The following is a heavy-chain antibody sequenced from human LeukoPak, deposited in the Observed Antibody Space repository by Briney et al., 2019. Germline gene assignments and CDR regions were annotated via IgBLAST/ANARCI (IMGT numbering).Heavy chain of an antibody. Sequence: GGSLRLSCAASGFTVSGNYMSWVRQAPGKGLEWVSVINSGGSTHYADSVKGRFTISRDNSKNTLYLQMNSLRAEDTALYYCAREEGYCSSTSCSYAFDIWGQGTMVTVSS. J-gene: IGHJ3*02. CDR2: INSGGST. CDR3: AREEGYCSSTSCSYAFDI. V-gene: IGHV3-66*02. CDR1: GFTVSGNY. D-gene: IGHD2-2*01.